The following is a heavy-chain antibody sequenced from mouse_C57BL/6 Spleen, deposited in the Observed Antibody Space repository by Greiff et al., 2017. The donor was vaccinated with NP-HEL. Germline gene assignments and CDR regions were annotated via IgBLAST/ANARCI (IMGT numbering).Heavy chain of an antibody. CDR1: GYAFTNYL. Sequence: QVQLQQSGAELVRPGTSVKVSCKASGYAFTNYLIEWVKQRPGQGLEWIGVINPGSGGTNYNEKFKGKATLTADKSSSTAYMQLSSLTYEDSAVYFCARSGTIVRGDYAMDYWGQGTSVTVSS. J-gene: IGHJ4*01. CDR3: ARSGTIVRGDYAMDY. D-gene: IGHD2-5*01. CDR2: INPGSGGT. V-gene: IGHV1-54*01.